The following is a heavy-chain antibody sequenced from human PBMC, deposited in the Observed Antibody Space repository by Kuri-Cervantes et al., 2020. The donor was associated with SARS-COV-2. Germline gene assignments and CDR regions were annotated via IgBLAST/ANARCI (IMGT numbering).Heavy chain of an antibody. Sequence: GGSLRLSCAASGFTFSSYSMLWVRQAPGKGLEWVSSINTDGSHKNYADSVKGRFTISRDSAKSSLYLQMNSLRVEDTAVYYCARVLGSSTSCYWDWGQGTLVTVSS. V-gene: IGHV3-21*01. D-gene: IGHD2-2*01. J-gene: IGHJ4*02. CDR1: GFTFSSYS. CDR2: INTDGSHK. CDR3: ARVLGSSTSCYWD.